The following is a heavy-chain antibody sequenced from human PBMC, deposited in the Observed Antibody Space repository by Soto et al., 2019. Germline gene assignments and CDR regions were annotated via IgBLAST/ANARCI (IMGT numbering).Heavy chain of an antibody. CDR3: ATGNYGSGSYWYFDL. D-gene: IGHD3-10*01. J-gene: IGHJ2*01. CDR2: IYHSGST. CDR1: GGSISSSNW. V-gene: IGHV4-4*02. Sequence: SETLSLTCAVSGGSISSSNWWSWVRQPPGKGLEWIGEIYHSGSTNYNPSLKSRVTISVDKSKNQFSLKLSSVTAADTAVYYCATGNYGSGSYWYFDLWGRGTLVTVSS.